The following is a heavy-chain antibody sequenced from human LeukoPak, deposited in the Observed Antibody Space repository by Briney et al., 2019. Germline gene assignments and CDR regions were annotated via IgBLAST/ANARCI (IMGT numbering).Heavy chain of an antibody. CDR3: ARGPEGYSYGSK. D-gene: IGHD5-18*01. J-gene: IGHJ4*02. Sequence: PGGSLRLSCAGSAFTFSRNYMHWVRQAPGKGLVWVSSINTDGGSTTYADSVKGRFTISRDNAKNTLYLQMNSLRADDTAVYYCARGPEGYSYGSKWGQGTLVTVSS. V-gene: IGHV3-74*01. CDR1: AFTFSRNY. CDR2: INTDGGST.